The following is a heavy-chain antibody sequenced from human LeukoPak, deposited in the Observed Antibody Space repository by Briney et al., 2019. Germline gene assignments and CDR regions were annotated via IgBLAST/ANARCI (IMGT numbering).Heavy chain of an antibody. J-gene: IGHJ4*02. CDR1: GFTFSDYY. CDR2: IDGSGATI. V-gene: IGHV3-11*01. CDR3: AKVKFGELLYFDY. Sequence: PGGSLRLSCAASGFTFSDYYMSWIRQAPGKGREWVSYIDGSGATIYYADSVKGRFTISRDNAKNSLYLQMNSLRAEDTAVYYCAKVKFGELLYFDYWGQGTLVTVSS. D-gene: IGHD3-10*01.